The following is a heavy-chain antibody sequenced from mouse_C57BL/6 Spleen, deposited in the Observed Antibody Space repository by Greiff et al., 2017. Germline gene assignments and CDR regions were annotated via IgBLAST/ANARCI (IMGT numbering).Heavy chain of an antibody. CDR3: ARWSPYDYDEGSYAMDY. CDR2: IKTSNGGT. V-gene: IGHV1-53*01. CDR1: GYTFNSYW. D-gene: IGHD2-4*01. Sequence: VQLQQPGTELVKPGASVKLSCKASGYTFNSYWMHWVKQRHGQGLELIGTIKTSNGGTNYNEKFKSKATLTVDKSTSTAYMQLSSLTSEASAVYYGARWSPYDYDEGSYAMDYWGQGTSVTVSS. J-gene: IGHJ4*01.